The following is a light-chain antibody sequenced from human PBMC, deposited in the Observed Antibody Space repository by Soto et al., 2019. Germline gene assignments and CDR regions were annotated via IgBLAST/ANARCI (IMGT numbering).Light chain of an antibody. CDR3: QQYNSYWT. Sequence: DIQMTQSPSTLSASVGDRVTITCRASQSVSIWLAWYQQKPGKAPKLLIYKASSLKSGVPSRFSGSGSGTEFTLTISSLQPDDFATYYCQQYNSYWTFGQGTKVEMK. J-gene: IGKJ1*01. CDR1: QSVSIW. V-gene: IGKV1-5*03. CDR2: KAS.